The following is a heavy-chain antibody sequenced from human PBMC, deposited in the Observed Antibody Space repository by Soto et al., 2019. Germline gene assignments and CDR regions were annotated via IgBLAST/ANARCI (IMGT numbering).Heavy chain of an antibody. CDR1: GFTFNNYA. V-gene: IGHV3-23*01. CDR2: ISGSGGGT. J-gene: IGHJ4*02. CDR3: AKEGGSSWYYFDY. D-gene: IGHD6-13*01. Sequence: PGGSLRLSCTASGFTFNNYAMSWVRQAPGKGLQWVSTISGSGGGTYYADSVKGRFTISRDNSKNTLFLQMNSLRAEDTAVYYCAKEGGSSWYYFDYWGQGTLVTVSS.